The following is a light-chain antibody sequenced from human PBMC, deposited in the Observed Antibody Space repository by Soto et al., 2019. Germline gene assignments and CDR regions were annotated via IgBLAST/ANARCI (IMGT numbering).Light chain of an antibody. CDR1: SSNIGSNP. J-gene: IGLJ1*01. Sequence: QSALTQPPSASGTPGQRVTISASGSSSNIGSNPVSWYQQRPGTAPKLLIYDNDERPSGVPVRFSGSKSATSASLAISGLQSEDEGDYYCATWDDSRNGYVFGPGTKV. V-gene: IGLV1-44*01. CDR3: ATWDDSRNGYV. CDR2: DND.